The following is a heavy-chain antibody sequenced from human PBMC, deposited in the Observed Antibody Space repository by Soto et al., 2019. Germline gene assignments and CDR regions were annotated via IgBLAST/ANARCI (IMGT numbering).Heavy chain of an antibody. D-gene: IGHD3-10*01. CDR3: ASVVITTVRRVYSWFDP. CDR2: ISAYNGNT. V-gene: IGHV1-18*01. CDR1: GYTFTSYG. J-gene: IGHJ5*02. Sequence: QVQLVQSGAEVKKPGASVKVSCKASGYTFTSYGISWVRQAPGQGLEWMGWISAYNGNTNYAQKLQGRVTMTTDTSTSTAYMELSRLRSDDTAGDYCASVVITTVRRVYSWFDPWGQGALVTVSS.